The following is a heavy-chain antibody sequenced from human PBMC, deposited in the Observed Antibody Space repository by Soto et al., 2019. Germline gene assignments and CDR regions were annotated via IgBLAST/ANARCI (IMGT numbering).Heavy chain of an antibody. J-gene: IGHJ4*02. CDR1: GYTFTGYY. Sequence: QVQLVQSGAEVKKPGASVKVSCKASGYTFTGYYIHWVRQVPGQGLEWMGWINPNNGDTNYAQKFQGRVSMTRDTSTSTAYMELSSLRFDDTAVYYCARHSGYDYVFDYWGQGTLVTVSS. CDR3: ARHSGYDYVFDY. V-gene: IGHV1-2*02. D-gene: IGHD5-12*01. CDR2: INPNNGDT.